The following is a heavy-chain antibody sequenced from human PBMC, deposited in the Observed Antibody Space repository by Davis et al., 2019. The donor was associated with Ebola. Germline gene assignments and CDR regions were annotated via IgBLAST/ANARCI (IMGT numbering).Heavy chain of an antibody. CDR1: GFTFSSYA. J-gene: IGHJ5*01. V-gene: IGHV3-21*04. CDR3: AGGDFWSGQFDF. D-gene: IGHD3-3*01. CDR2: ISSSSSYI. Sequence: GESLKISCAASGFTFSSYAMSWVRQAPGKGLEWVSSISSSSSYIYYADSVKGRFTISRDNAKNSLYLQMNSLRAEDTAVYYCAGGDFWSGQFDFWGQGTLVTVSS.